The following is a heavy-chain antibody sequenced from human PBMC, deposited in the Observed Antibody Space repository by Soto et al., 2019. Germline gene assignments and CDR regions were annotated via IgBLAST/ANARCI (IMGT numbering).Heavy chain of an antibody. Sequence: QVQLVQSGAEVKKPGASVKVSCKASGYTFTSYGISWVRQAPGQGLEWMGWISAYNGNTNYAQKLQGRVTMTTDTSTSTAYMELRSLRSDDTAVYYCARVVRESSPYYYDSSGYYVTYWCFDLWGRGTLVTVSS. CDR1: GYTFTSYG. D-gene: IGHD3-22*01. CDR2: ISAYNGNT. CDR3: ARVVRESSPYYYDSSGYYVTYWCFDL. J-gene: IGHJ2*01. V-gene: IGHV1-18*01.